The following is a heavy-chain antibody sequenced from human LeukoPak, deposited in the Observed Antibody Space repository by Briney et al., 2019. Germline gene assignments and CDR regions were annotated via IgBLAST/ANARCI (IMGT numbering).Heavy chain of an antibody. J-gene: IGHJ6*03. CDR1: GYAFTSYG. Sequence: ASVKVSCKASGYAFTSYGISWVRQAPGQGLEWVGWISGYNGNTNYAQKLQDRVTMTTDTSTNTAYMELRSLRSDDTVVYYCARDQDSSGYFGYYYYHMDVWGKGTTVTVSS. V-gene: IGHV1-18*01. CDR3: ARDQDSSGYFGYYYYHMDV. CDR2: ISGYNGNT. D-gene: IGHD3-22*01.